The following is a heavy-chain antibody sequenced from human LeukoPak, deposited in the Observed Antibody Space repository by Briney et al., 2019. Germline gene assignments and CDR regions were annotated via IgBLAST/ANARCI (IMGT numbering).Heavy chain of an antibody. CDR2: IYYSGST. CDR1: GYSISSGYY. CDR3: AFNPMTTVTSYYFDY. V-gene: IGHV4-38-2*02. D-gene: IGHD4-17*01. J-gene: IGHJ4*02. Sequence: SETLSLTCTVSGYSISSGYYWGWIRQPPGKGLEWIGTIYYSGSTYYNPSLKSRVTISLDTSKNQFSLKLTSVTAADTAVYYCAFNPMTTVTSYYFDYWGQGTLVTVSS.